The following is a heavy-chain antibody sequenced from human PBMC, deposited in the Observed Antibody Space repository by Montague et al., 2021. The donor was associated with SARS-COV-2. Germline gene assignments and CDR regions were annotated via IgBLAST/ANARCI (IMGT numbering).Heavy chain of an antibody. V-gene: IGHV4-31*02. CDR3: ARASGKNTIFGVVISYFDY. J-gene: IGHJ4*02. D-gene: IGHD3-3*01. Sequence: IYYSGSTYYTPSLKSRVAMSVDKAKNQVSLKLSSVTTADTAVYYCARASGKNTIFGVVISYFDYWGQGTLVAFSS. CDR2: IYYSGST.